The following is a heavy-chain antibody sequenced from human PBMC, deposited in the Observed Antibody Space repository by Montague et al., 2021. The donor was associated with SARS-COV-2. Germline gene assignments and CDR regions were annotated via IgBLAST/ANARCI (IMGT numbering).Heavy chain of an antibody. V-gene: IGHV4-39*07. CDR2: IYYSGST. Sequence: SETLSLTCTVSGGSISSSSYYWGWIRQPPGKGLEWIGCIYYSGSTYYNPSLKSRVTISVDTSKNQFSLKLRSVTAADTAVYYCARAPPGYWGFVVVVAAHFDYWGQGTLVTVSS. J-gene: IGHJ4*02. CDR1: GGSISSSSYY. D-gene: IGHD2-15*01. CDR3: ARAPPGYWGFVVVVAAHFDY.